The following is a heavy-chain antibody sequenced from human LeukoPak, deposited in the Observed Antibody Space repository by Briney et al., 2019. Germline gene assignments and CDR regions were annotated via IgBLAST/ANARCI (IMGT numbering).Heavy chain of an antibody. CDR2: ISAYNGNT. D-gene: IGHD3/OR15-3a*01. CDR1: GYTFTSYG. Sequence: ASVKVSCKVSGYTFTSYGISLVRQAPGQGLEWMGWISAYNGNTNYAQKLQGRVTMTTDTSTSTAYTELRSLRSDDTAVYYCARTPGLAARPSDYWGQGTLVTVSS. CDR3: ARTPGLAARPSDY. V-gene: IGHV1-18*01. J-gene: IGHJ4*02.